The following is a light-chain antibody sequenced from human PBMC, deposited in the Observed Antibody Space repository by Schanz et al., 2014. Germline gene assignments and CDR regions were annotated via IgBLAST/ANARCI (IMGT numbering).Light chain of an antibody. J-gene: IGLJ3*02. Sequence: QSALTQPPSASGSPGQSVTISCTRTSSDVGGYKYVSWFQQHPGKAPKLLIYDVSNRPSGISNRFSGSKSGNTASLTVSGLQAEDEADYYCQSYDSSLSASGWVFGGGTKLTVL. CDR3: QSYDSSLSASGWV. CDR1: SSDVGGYKY. V-gene: IGLV2-8*01. CDR2: DVS.